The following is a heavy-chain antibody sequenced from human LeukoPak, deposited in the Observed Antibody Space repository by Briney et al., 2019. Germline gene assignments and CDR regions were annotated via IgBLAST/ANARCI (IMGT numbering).Heavy chain of an antibody. Sequence: GASVKVSCKASGYTFTSYGISWVRQAPGQGLEWMGWINPNSGGTNYAQKFQGRVTMTRDTSISTAYMELSRLRSDDTAVYYCAREGTSGSFLSLDYWGQGTLVTVSS. CDR3: AREGTSGSFLSLDY. CDR1: GYTFTSYG. CDR2: INPNSGGT. V-gene: IGHV1-2*02. D-gene: IGHD1-26*01. J-gene: IGHJ4*02.